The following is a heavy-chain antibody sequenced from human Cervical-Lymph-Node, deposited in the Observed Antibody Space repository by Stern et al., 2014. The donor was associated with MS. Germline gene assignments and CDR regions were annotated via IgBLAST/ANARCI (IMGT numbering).Heavy chain of an antibody. J-gene: IGHJ4*02. Sequence: VQLVESGAEVKKPGASVKVSCKASGYTFPTYGFNWVRQAPGQGLAWLGWISGNSGDTNYAPKLQGRVSMTTNTSTLTAYMELRNLRSDDTAVYYCVYTSSLGGVLFEYWGQGSLVTVSS. CDR2: ISGNSGDT. CDR3: VYTSSLGGVLFEY. CDR1: GYTFPTYG. D-gene: IGHD6-6*01. V-gene: IGHV1-18*01.